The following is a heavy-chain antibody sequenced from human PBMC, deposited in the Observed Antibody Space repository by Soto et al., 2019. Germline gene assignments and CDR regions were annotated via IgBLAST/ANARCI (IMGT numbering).Heavy chain of an antibody. V-gene: IGHV4-59*08. D-gene: IGHD2-2*01. Sequence: SETLSLTCTISGGSISGYYWTWIRQSPGKGLEYIGYIYSGNTNYNPSLNSRVTISVDTSKNHFSLKLSSVTVADTAVYYCARHVVPAANYFAYWGQGTLVTVSS. CDR2: IYSGNT. J-gene: IGHJ4*02. CDR3: ARHVVPAANYFAY. CDR1: GGSISGYY.